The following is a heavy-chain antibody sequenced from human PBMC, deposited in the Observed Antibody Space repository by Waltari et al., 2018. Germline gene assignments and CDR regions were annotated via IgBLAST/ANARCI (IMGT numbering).Heavy chain of an antibody. Sequence: EVQLVESRGGLVQPGGSLRLSCAASGFTVSSNYMSWVRQAPGKGLEWVSVIYSGGSTYYADSVKGRCTISRDNAKNTLYLQMNSLRAEDTAVYYCAREVASGWYPYGMDVWGQGTTVTVSS. CDR1: GFTVSSNY. D-gene: IGHD6-19*01. CDR2: IYSGGST. V-gene: IGHV3-66*02. J-gene: IGHJ6*02. CDR3: AREVASGWYPYGMDV.